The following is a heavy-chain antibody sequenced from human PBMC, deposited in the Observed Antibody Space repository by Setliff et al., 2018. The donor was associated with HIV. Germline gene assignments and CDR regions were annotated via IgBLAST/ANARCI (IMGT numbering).Heavy chain of an antibody. D-gene: IGHD3-3*01. J-gene: IGHJ3*02. V-gene: IGHV4-61*09. CDR1: GGSISSGSYY. Sequence: KTSETLSLTCTVSGGSISSGSYYWNWIRQPAGKGLEWIGHIYSSGSTNYNPSLKSRVTISVDTSKNQFSLKLSSVTAADTAVYYCARDYDFWSGWKAFDIWGQGTMVTVSS. CDR3: ARDYDFWSGWKAFDI. CDR2: IYSSGST.